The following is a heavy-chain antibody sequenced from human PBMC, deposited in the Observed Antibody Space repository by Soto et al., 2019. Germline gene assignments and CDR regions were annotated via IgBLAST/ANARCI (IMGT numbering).Heavy chain of an antibody. V-gene: IGHV3-11*01. CDR1: GFTFSSYY. J-gene: IGHJ4*02. D-gene: IGHD6-19*01. CDR2: ISSTGRTI. CDR3: ARSYSSGWEFDY. Sequence: GGSLRLSCGASGFTFSSYYMSWIRQAPGKGLEWVSYISSTGRTIYYADSVKGRFTVSRDNAQNSLSLKLNSLRVEDTAVYYCARSYSSGWEFDYWGQGTQVTVSS.